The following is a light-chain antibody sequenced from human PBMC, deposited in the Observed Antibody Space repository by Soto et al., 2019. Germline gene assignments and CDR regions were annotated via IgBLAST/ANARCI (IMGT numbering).Light chain of an antibody. CDR2: GNI. CDR3: QSYDSSLSVLYV. CDR1: NSNIGAGYE. Sequence: PSVSGAPGQRVIISCTGSNSNIGAGYEVHWFQQLPGTAPKLLIYGNINRPSGVPDRFSGSKSGTSASLAITGLQPEDEADYYCQSYDSSLSVLYVFGTGTKLTVL. J-gene: IGLJ1*01. V-gene: IGLV1-40*01.